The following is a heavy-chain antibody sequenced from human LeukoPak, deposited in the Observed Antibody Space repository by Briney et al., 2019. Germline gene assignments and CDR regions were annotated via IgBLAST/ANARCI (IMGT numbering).Heavy chain of an antibody. CDR2: INPNSGNT. D-gene: IGHD3-22*01. J-gene: IGHJ6*03. Sequence: GASVKVSCKASGYAFSNYDINWVRQATGQGLEWMGWINPNSGNTGYAQNFQGRVTITRNTSINTVYMEVSSLRSEDTAVYYCARNLRQFLYDSGGYELYYYMDVWGKGTTVTVSS. V-gene: IGHV1-8*03. CDR3: ARNLRQFLYDSGGYELYYYMDV. CDR1: GYAFSNYD.